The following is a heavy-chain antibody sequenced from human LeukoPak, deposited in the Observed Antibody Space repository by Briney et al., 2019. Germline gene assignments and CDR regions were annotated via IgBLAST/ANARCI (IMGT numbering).Heavy chain of an antibody. CDR3: ARVCGSGWYKEWFDP. CDR1: GGTFSSYA. J-gene: IGHJ5*02. CDR2: IIPILGIA. D-gene: IGHD6-19*01. Sequence: SVKVSCKASGGTFSSYAISWVRQAPGKGLEWMGRIIPILGIANYAQKFQGRVTITADKSTSTAYMELSSLRSDDTAVYYCARVCGSGWYKEWFDPWGQGTLVTVSS. V-gene: IGHV1-69*04.